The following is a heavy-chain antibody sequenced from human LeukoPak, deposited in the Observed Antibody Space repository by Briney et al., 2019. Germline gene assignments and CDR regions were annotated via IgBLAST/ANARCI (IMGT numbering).Heavy chain of an antibody. V-gene: IGHV3-21*01. J-gene: IGHJ4*02. CDR3: ARDLDGARRFDY. CDR1: GFTFSSYS. CDR2: ISSSSSYI. D-gene: IGHD4-17*01. Sequence: GGSLRLSCAASGFTFSSYSMNWVRQAPGKGLEWVSSISSSSSYIYYADSVKGRFTISRDNAKNSLYLQMNSLRAEDTAVYYCARDLDGARRFDYWGQGTLVTVSS.